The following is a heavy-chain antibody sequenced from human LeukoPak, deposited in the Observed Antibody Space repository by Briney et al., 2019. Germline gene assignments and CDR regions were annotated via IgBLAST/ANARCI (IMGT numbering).Heavy chain of an antibody. CDR2: INHSGST. D-gene: IGHD1-26*01. V-gene: IGHV4-34*01. Sequence: PSETLSLTCAVYGGSFSGYYWSWIRQPPGKGLEWIGEINHSGSTNYNPSLKSRVTISVDTSKNQFSLKLSSVTAADTAVYYCARASLRVGATTHWGQGTLVTVSS. CDR3: ARASLRVGATTH. CDR1: GGSFSGYY. J-gene: IGHJ4*02.